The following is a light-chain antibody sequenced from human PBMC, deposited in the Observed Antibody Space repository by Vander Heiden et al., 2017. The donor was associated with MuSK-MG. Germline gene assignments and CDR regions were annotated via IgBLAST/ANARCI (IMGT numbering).Light chain of an antibody. CDR3: SSYAGSNNVV. J-gene: IGLJ2*01. Sequence: QSTLTQPPSASVSPGPSVTISGSGTISDIGGYYYVSWYQQHPGKAPKLLISEVSKRHSGVPDRFAGSKSGNTASLTVSGLKAEDEADYYCSSYAGSNNVVFGGGTKLTVL. CDR1: ISDIGGYYY. V-gene: IGLV2-8*01. CDR2: EVS.